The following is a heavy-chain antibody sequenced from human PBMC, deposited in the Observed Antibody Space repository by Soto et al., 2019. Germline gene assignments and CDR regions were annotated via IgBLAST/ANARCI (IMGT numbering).Heavy chain of an antibody. J-gene: IGHJ4*02. CDR1: GGTFSSYA. D-gene: IGHD2-15*01. CDR3: ARGPRGGLELYHYFDY. Sequence: QEQLVQSGAEVRKPGSSVRVSCKAAGGTFSSYAFTWVRQAPGQGVEWMGGIIPVFGSTSYAQKFQGRVTISADESTNTAYMELSSLISEDTAVYYCARGPRGGLELYHYFDYWGQGTLVTVSS. CDR2: IIPVFGST. V-gene: IGHV1-69*01.